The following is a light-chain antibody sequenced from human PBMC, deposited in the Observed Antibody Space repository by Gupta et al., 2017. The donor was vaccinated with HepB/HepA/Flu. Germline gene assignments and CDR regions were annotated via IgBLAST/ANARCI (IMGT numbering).Light chain of an antibody. CDR1: QSLLHSTGYNH. Sequence: EMVMTQSPLSLPVTAGEPASISCRSSQSLLHSTGYNHLDYSLHKPGQFPQLLIYLRSNRPSGVPDRFSGHGSATDFTLKISRVEGPNVGVSYCRQALQTPRTSGQGSKVQIK. CDR2: LRS. V-gene: IGKV2-28*01. CDR3: RQALQTPRT. J-gene: IGKJ1*01.